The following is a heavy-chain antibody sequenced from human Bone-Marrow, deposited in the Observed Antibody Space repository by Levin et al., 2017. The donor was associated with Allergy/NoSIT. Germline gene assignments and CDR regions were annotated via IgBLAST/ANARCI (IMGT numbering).Heavy chain of an antibody. CDR1: GGSFSGYY. V-gene: IGHV4-34*01. D-gene: IGHD2-2*01. J-gene: IGHJ3*02. Sequence: SQTLSLTCAVYGGSFSGYYWSWIRQPPGKGLEWIGEINHSGSTNYNPSLKSRVTISVDTSKNQFSLKLSSVTAADTAVYYCARGSALEYCSSTSCYDGSKAFDIWGQGTMVTVSS. CDR3: ARGSALEYCSSTSCYDGSKAFDI. CDR2: INHSGST.